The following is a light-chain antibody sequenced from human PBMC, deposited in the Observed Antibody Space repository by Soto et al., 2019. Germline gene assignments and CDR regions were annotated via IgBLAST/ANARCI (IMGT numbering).Light chain of an antibody. CDR3: QQYGRSGT. V-gene: IGKV3-20*01. CDR2: DAS. J-gene: IGKJ1*01. CDR1: QSVSSSY. Sequence: ETELTQSPGTLSLSPGERPTISCRASQSVSSSYLAWYKQKPGQAPSLLIFDASKRATGIPARFSGSGSGTDFTLTITSLEPEDFAVYYCQQYGRSGTFGQGTKVDIK.